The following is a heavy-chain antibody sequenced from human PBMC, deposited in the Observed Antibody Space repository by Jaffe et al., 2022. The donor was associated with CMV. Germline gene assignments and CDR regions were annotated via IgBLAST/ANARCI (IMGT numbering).Heavy chain of an antibody. CDR3: AKDLHSSGWPPTEPFDY. J-gene: IGHJ4*02. D-gene: IGHD6-19*01. V-gene: IGHV3-23*01. CDR2: ISGSGGST. CDR1: GFTFSSYA. Sequence: EVQLLESGGGLVQPGGSLRLSCAASGFTFSSYAMSWVRQAPGKGLEWVSAISGSGGSTYYADSVKGRFTISRDNSKNTLYLQMNSLRAEDTAVYYCAKDLHSSGWPPTEPFDYWGQGTLVTVSS.